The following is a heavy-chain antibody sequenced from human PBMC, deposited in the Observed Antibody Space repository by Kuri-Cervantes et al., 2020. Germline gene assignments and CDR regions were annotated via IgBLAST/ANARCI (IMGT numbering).Heavy chain of an antibody. D-gene: IGHD3-22*01. J-gene: IGHJ4*02. CDR3: AREEEDEGYYDSSGYPRY. Sequence: ASVKVSCKASGYTFTTYAIHWVRQAPGQRLEWMGWINAGNGNTKYSQKFQGRVTITRDTSASTAYMELSSLRSEDTAVYYCAREEEDEGYYDSSGYPRYWGQGTLVTVSS. CDR1: GYTFTTYA. CDR2: INAGNGNT. V-gene: IGHV1-3*01.